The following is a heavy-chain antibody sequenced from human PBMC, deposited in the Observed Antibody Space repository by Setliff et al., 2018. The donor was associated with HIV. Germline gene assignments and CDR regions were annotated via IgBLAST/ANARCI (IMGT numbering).Heavy chain of an antibody. J-gene: IGHJ5*02. CDR3: ARGGTSSNWFDP. CDR2: IYYSGST. CDR1: GGSISSHY. V-gene: IGHV4-59*11. D-gene: IGHD2-2*01. Sequence: SETLSLTCTVSGGSISSHYWSWIRQPPGKGLEWIGSIYYSGSTNYNPSLKSRVTISVDTSKDQFSLKLTSVTAADTAVYYCARGGTSSNWFDPWGQGTLVTVSS.